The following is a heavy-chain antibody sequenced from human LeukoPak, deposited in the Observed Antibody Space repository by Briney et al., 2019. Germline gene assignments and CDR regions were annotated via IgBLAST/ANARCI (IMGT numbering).Heavy chain of an antibody. V-gene: IGHV3-21*01. J-gene: IGHJ4*02. Sequence: GGSLRLSCAASGFTFSSYIMNWVRQAPGKGLEWVASISRNSTYIHYADSVKGRFTISRDNARNSLFLQMNSLRAEDTAIYYCASDEGNYFDYWGQGTLVTVAS. CDR3: ASDEGNYFDY. CDR2: ISRNSTYI. CDR1: GFTFSSYI.